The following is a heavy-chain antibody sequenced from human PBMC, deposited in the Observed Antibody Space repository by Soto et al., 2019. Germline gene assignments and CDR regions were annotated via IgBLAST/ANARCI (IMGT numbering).Heavy chain of an antibody. CDR1: GFTFSSYA. J-gene: IGHJ4*02. V-gene: IGHV3-23*01. CDR2: ISGSGGST. CDR3: AKDSSDYYDSSGYYAY. D-gene: IGHD3-22*01. Sequence: GGSLRLSCAASGFTFSSYAMSWVRQAPGKGLEWVSAISGSGGSTYYADSVKGRFTISRDNSKNTLYLQMKSLRAEDTAVYYCAKDSSDYYDSSGYYAYWGQGTLVTVSS.